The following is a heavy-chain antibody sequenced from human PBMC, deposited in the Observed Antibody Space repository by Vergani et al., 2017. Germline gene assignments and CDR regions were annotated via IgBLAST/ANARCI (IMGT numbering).Heavy chain of an antibody. CDR3: ARDKADGDYRLADY. CDR2: IYYSGST. D-gene: IGHD4-17*01. CDR1: GGSISSSSYY. J-gene: IGHJ4*02. V-gene: IGHV4-31*03. Sequence: QVQLQESGPGLVKPSETLSLTCTVSGGSISSSSYYWGWIRQPPGKGLEWIGYIYYSGSTYYNPSLKSRVTISVDTSKNQFSLKLSSVTAADTAVYYCARDKADGDYRLADYWGQGTLVTVSS.